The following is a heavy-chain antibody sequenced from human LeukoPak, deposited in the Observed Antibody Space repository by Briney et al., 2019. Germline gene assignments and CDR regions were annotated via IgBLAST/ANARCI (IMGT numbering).Heavy chain of an antibody. V-gene: IGHV3-23*01. CDR1: GFTFSTYS. Sequence: GGSLRLSCAASGFTFSTYSMNWVRQAPGKGLEWVSGISGSGIGGRTHYADSVKGRFTISRDNSKNTLYLQMNSLRVEDTAVYYRAKGRGQGFDYWGQGTLVTVSS. CDR3: AKGRGQGFDY. CDR2: ISGSGIGGRT. J-gene: IGHJ4*02. D-gene: IGHD3-10*01.